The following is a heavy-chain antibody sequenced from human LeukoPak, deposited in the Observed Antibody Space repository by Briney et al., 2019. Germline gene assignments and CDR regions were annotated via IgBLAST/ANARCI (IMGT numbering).Heavy chain of an antibody. D-gene: IGHD6-19*01. CDR1: GFTFSSYA. CDR3: SKGRIAVAGRYDY. V-gene: IGHV3-23*01. Sequence: GGSLRLSCAASGFTFSSYAMSWVRQAPGKGLEWVSAISGSGGSTYYADSVKGRFTISRDNSKNTLYLQMNSLRAEDTAVYYYSKGRIAVAGRYDYWGQGTLVTVSS. CDR2: ISGSGGST. J-gene: IGHJ4*02.